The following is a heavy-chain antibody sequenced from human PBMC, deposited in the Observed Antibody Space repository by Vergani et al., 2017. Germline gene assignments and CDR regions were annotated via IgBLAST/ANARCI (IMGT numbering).Heavy chain of an antibody. CDR1: GFTVSSNY. V-gene: IGHV3-66*01. D-gene: IGHD6-13*01. J-gene: IGHJ6*02. CDR3: ARPPAGTFADYYYGMDV. Sequence: EVQLVESGGGLVQPGGSRRLSCAASGFTVSSNYMSWVRQAPGKGLEWVSVIYSGGSTYYADSVKGRFNISRDNSKNTLYLQMDSLRAEDTAVYYCARPPAGTFADYYYGMDVWGQGTTVTVSS. CDR2: IYSGGST.